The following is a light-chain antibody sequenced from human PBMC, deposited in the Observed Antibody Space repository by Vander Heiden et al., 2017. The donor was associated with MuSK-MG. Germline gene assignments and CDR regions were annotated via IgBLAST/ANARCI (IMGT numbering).Light chain of an antibody. CDR3: SSYASSTTLVV. CDR2: DVS. CDR1: SSDVAAYDY. J-gene: IGLJ2*01. Sequence: QSALTQPASVSGSPGQSITISCSGTSSDVAAYDYVSWYQQHPGKAPKILIYDVSNRPSGVSNRFSGAKSGNTASLTISGLQAEDEADYYCSSYASSTTLVVFGAGTKLTVL. V-gene: IGLV2-14*03.